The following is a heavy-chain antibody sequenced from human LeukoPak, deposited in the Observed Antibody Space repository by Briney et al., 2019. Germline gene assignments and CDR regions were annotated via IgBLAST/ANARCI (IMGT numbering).Heavy chain of an antibody. D-gene: IGHD2-2*01. V-gene: IGHV3-23*01. Sequence: GGSLRLSCAASGFTFSSNVMIWVRQAPGKGLEWVSSIPASGGSTYYADSVKGRFTISRDNSKNSLYLQMNSLRAEDTAVYYCAKGGGYCSSTSCYYYYYYMDVWGKGTTVTVSS. J-gene: IGHJ6*03. CDR3: AKGGGYCSSTSCYYYYYYMDV. CDR1: GFTFSSNV. CDR2: IPASGGST.